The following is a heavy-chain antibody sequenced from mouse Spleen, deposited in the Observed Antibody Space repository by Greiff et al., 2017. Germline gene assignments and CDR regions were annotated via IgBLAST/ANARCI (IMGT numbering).Heavy chain of an antibody. CDR1: GYTFTSYW. D-gene: IGHD1-1*01. CDR3: AREGDYDDAMDY. J-gene: IGHJ4*01. V-gene: IGHV1-64*01. CDR2: IHPNSGST. Sequence: VQLQQPGAELVKPGASVKLSCKASGYTFTSYWMHWVKQRPGQGLEWIGMIHPNSGSTNYNEKFKSKATLTVDKSSSTAYMQLSSLTSEDSAVYYCAREGDYDDAMDYWGQGTSVTVSS.